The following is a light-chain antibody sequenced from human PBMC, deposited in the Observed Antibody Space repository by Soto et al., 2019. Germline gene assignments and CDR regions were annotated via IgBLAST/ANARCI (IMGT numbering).Light chain of an antibody. CDR2: VGTGGIVG. CDR3: GADHGSGSNFVYV. CDR1: SGYSNYK. J-gene: IGLJ1*01. Sequence: QPVLTQPPSATASLGASVTLTCTLSSGYSNYKVDWYQQRPGEGPRFVMRVGTGGIVGSKGDGIPDRFSVLGSGLNRYLTIKNIQEEDASDYHCGADHGSGSNFVYVFGTGTKLTVL. V-gene: IGLV9-49*01.